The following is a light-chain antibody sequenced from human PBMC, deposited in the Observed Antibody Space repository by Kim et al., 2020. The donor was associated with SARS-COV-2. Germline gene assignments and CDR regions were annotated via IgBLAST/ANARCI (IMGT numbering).Light chain of an antibody. CDR1: SGGFAGNY. J-gene: IGLJ2*01. Sequence: NFMLTQPRSVSESPGKTVIISCTGSSGGFAGNYVQWFQQRPGSAPITVIYENIQRPSGVPDRFSGSIDSSSESASLTISGLKTADDAAYYCQSYDSIDRVVFGGGTKVTVL. CDR3: QSYDSIDRVV. V-gene: IGLV6-57*02. CDR2: ENI.